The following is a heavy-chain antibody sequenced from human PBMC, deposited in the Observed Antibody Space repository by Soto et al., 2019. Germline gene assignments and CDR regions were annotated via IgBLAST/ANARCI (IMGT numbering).Heavy chain of an antibody. Sequence: PSETLSLTCGVSGGSVISSSWWTFVRQSPGKGLEWIGEIYHAGSPNYNPSFQSRISISLDKSKNSFSLRLTSVTAADAAIYYCARGSSFRGDFDIWGQGTTVTVSS. D-gene: IGHD2-21*01. CDR2: IYHAGSP. J-gene: IGHJ3*02. V-gene: IGHV4-4*02. CDR1: GGSVISSSW. CDR3: ARGSSFRGDFDI.